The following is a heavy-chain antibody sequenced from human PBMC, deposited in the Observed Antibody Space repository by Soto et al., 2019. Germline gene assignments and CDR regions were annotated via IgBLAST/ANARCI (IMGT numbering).Heavy chain of an antibody. CDR3: AREGGCGMDV. CDR1: GYTFTNYG. J-gene: IGHJ6*02. CDR2: INAGNGNT. Sequence: ASVKVSCKASGYTFTNYGISWVRQAPGQGLEWMGWINAGNGNTKYSQKFQGRVTITRDTSASTAYMELSSLRSEDTAVYYCAREGGCGMDVWGQGTTVTVSS. V-gene: IGHV1-3*01.